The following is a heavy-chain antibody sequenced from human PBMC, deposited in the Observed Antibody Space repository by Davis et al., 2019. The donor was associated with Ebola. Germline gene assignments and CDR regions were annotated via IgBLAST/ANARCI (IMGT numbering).Heavy chain of an antibody. CDR2: INHSGST. Sequence: SETLSLTCAVYGGSFSGYYWSWIRQPPGKGLEWIGEINHSGSTNYNPSLKSRVTISVDTSKNQFSLKLSSVTAADTAVYYCARVRSYTWFDPWGQGNLVTVSS. J-gene: IGHJ5*02. D-gene: IGHD1-26*01. CDR3: ARVRSYTWFDP. V-gene: IGHV4-34*01. CDR1: GGSFSGYY.